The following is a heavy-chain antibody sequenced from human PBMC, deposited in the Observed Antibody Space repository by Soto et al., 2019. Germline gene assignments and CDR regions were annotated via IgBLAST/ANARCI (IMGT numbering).Heavy chain of an antibody. D-gene: IGHD6-19*01. CDR3: ARSRRGAYSSGWYSPSGYYNYGIDV. CDR2: ISSGSNTI. V-gene: IGHV3-48*02. CDR1: GFTFSTYY. Sequence: GGSLRLSCAASGFTFSTYYMNWVRQAPGKGLEWVSYISSGSNTIYYADSVKGRFTISRDNAKNSLFLQMTSLRDEETAMYYCARSRRGAYSSGWYSPSGYYNYGIDVWGQGTKVTVSS. J-gene: IGHJ6*02.